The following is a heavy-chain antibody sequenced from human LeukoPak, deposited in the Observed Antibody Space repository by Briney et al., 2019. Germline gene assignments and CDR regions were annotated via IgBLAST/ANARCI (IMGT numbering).Heavy chain of an antibody. D-gene: IGHD2-2*01. J-gene: IGHJ6*03. CDR1: GFTFSSYG. CDR3: ARDQGYCSSTSCYYYYYMDV. CDR2: ISYDGSNK. V-gene: IGHV3-30*03. Sequence: GGSLRLSCAASGFTFSSYGMHWVRQAPGKGLEWVAVISYDGSNKYYADSVKGRFTISRDNSKNTLYLQMNSLRAEDTAVYYCARDQGYCSSTSCYYYYYMDVWGKGTTVTVSS.